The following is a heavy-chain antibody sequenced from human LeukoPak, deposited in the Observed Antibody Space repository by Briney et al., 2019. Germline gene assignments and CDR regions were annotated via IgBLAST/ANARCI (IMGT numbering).Heavy chain of an antibody. CDR1: GFTFSSYS. Sequence: PGGSLRLSCAASGFTFSSYSMTWVRQAPGKGLEWVSSISSSSSYIYYADSVKGRFTISRDNAKNSLYLQMNSLRAEDTAVYYCAREASAAYYYDSSGYYWEDYWGQGTLVTVSP. D-gene: IGHD3-22*01. CDR2: ISSSSSYI. V-gene: IGHV3-21*01. CDR3: AREASAAYYYDSSGYYWEDY. J-gene: IGHJ4*02.